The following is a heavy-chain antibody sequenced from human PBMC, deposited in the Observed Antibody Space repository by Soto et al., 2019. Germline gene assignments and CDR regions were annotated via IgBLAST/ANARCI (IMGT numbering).Heavy chain of an antibody. J-gene: IGHJ3*02. D-gene: IGHD6-13*01. CDR2: ISSSGSTI. Sequence: GGSLRLSCTASGFTFSDYYMSWIRQAPGKGLEWVSYISSSGSTIYYADSVKGRFTISRDNAKNSLYLQMNSLRAEDTAVYYCATGFIADHDAFDIWGQGTMVTVSS. CDR1: GFTFSDYY. V-gene: IGHV3-11*01. CDR3: ATGFIADHDAFDI.